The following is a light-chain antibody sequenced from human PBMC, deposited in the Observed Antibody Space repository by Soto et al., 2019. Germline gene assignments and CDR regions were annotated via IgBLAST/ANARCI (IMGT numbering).Light chain of an antibody. CDR2: GAS. V-gene: IGKV3-15*01. J-gene: IGKJ5*01. CDR3: KQYKNWPPIT. Sequence: DIVMTQSPAILSVSPGERATLSCRASQYVWTSVAWYQQKPGQAPRLLIYGASTRATGIPARFSGSGSGTEFTLSISSLQSEDSAVYYCKQYKNWPPITLGQGTRLEIK. CDR1: QYVWTS.